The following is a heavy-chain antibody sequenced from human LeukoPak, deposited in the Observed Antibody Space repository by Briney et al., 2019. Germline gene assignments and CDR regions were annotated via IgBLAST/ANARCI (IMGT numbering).Heavy chain of an antibody. CDR3: AKPRGYGSGSFDY. D-gene: IGHD3-10*01. J-gene: IGHJ4*02. Sequence: PGGSLRLSCAASGFTFSNYVLTWVRQAPGKGLEWVSAISGSGGSTYYADSVKGRFTVSRDNSKNTLYLQMTSLRAEDTAVYYCAKPRGYGSGSFDYWGQGTVVIVSS. CDR1: GFTFSNYV. CDR2: ISGSGGST. V-gene: IGHV3-23*01.